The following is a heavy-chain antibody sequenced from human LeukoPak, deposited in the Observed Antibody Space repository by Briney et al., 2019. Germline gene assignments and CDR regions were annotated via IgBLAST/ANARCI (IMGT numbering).Heavy chain of an antibody. V-gene: IGHV3-23*01. CDR3: AKDRSSGTYLDY. CDR1: GFTLSSYD. CDR2: ISGSGGST. J-gene: IGHJ4*02. D-gene: IGHD1-26*01. Sequence: GGSLRLSCAASGFTLSSYDMSWVRQAPGKGLQWVSAISGSGGSTYYADSVKGRFTISRDNSKYTLYLQMNNLRAEDTAVYYCAKDRSSGTYLDYWGQGTLVTVSS.